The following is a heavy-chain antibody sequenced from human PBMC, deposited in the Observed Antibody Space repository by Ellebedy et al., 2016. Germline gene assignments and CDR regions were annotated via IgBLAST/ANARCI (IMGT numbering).Heavy chain of an antibody. J-gene: IGHJ5*02. CDR1: GGSFSGYY. CDR2: INHSGST. Sequence: SETLSLTCAVYGGSFSGYYWSWIRQPPGKGLEWIGEINHSGSTNYNPSLKSRVTISVDTSKNQFSLKLSSVTAADTAVYYCARGRRITMVRGVIIFGSWGQGTLVTVSS. D-gene: IGHD3-10*01. CDR3: ARGRRITMVRGVIIFGS. V-gene: IGHV4-34*01.